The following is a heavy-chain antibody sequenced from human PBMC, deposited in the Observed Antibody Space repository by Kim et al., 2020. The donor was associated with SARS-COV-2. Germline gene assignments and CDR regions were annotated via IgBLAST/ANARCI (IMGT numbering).Heavy chain of an antibody. CDR1: GFTFSSDW. CDR3: VGRDGMDV. CDR2: IKQDGSQI. V-gene: IGHV3-7*01. J-gene: IGHJ6*01. Sequence: GGSLRLSCVASGFTFSSDWMNWVRQAPGKGLEWVANIKQDGSQIHYVGSVKGRFTISRDNAKNSLYLQMNSLRAEDTAVYYCVGRDGMDVWGQGTTVTVSS.